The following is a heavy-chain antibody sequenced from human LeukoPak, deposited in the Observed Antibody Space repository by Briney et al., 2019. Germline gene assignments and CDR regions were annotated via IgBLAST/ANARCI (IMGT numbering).Heavy chain of an antibody. Sequence: ASVEVSCKVSGYTLTELSMHWVRQAPGKGLEWVGGFDPEDGETIYAQKFQGRVTMTEDTSTDTAYMELSSPRSEDTAVYYCATETLIRGVVIFGSYWGQGTLVTVSS. V-gene: IGHV1-24*01. J-gene: IGHJ4*02. D-gene: IGHD3-3*01. CDR2: FDPEDGET. CDR1: GYTLTELS. CDR3: ATETLIRGVVIFGSY.